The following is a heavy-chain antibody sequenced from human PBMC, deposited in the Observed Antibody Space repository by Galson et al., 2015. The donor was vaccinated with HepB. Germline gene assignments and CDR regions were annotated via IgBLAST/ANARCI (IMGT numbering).Heavy chain of an antibody. CDR2: ISGSGGST. CDR1: GFTFSSYA. Sequence: SLRLSCAASGFTFSSYAMSWVRQAPGKGLEWVSAISGSGGSTYYADSVKGRFTISRDNSKNTLYLQMNSLRAEDTAVYYCAKEPAGTAMVLYYFDYWGQGTLVTVSS. V-gene: IGHV3-23*01. J-gene: IGHJ4*02. D-gene: IGHD5-18*01. CDR3: AKEPAGTAMVLYYFDY.